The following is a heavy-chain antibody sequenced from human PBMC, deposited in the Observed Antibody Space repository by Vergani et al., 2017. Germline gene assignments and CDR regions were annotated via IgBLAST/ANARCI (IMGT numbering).Heavy chain of an antibody. CDR1: GFKFSNFG. V-gene: IGHV3-33*05. D-gene: IGHD7-27*01. J-gene: IGHJ6*03. Sequence: QVQLVESGGNLVQPGRSLRLSCAAAGFKFSNFGMHWVRQVPGKGLEWVAFISYNGGNQYYADSVQGRFTISRDNTKNTLYLQMNSLRAEDTAVYYCARGGGPTGDSVYYYYMDVWGKGTTVTVSS. CDR3: ARGGGPTGDSVYYYYMDV. CDR2: ISYNGGNQ.